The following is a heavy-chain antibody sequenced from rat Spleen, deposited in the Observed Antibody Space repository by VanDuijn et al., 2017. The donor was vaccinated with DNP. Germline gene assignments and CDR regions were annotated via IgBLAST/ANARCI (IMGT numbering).Heavy chain of an antibody. V-gene: IGHV5-46*01. J-gene: IGHJ3*01. CDR3: TTESTTGDWFAY. CDR2: ISTSGGAT. CDR1: GFTFSNFP. D-gene: IGHD1-5*01. Sequence: EVQLVESGGGLVQPGGSMRLSCPASGFTFSNFPMAWVRQAPTKGLEWVASISTSGGATYYRDSVKGRFAVSRDNAKSSLYLQMDSLRSEDTATYYCTTESTTGDWFAYWGQGTLVTVSS.